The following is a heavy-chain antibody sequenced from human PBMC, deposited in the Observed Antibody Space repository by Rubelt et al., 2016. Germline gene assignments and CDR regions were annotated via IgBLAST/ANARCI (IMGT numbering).Heavy chain of an antibody. CDR2: IYYSGST. V-gene: IGHV4-61*05. Sequence: QLQLQESGPGLVKPSETLSLTCTVSGGSISSSSYYWGWIRQPLGKGLEWIGYIYYSGSTNFNPSLNVRVTVSVDTSKNQFSLKLSSVTAADTAVYYCARGSGSTIIYYYYGMDVWGQGTTVTVSS. D-gene: IGHD2-2*01. CDR1: GGSISSSSYY. CDR3: ARGSGSTIIYYYYGMDV. J-gene: IGHJ6*02.